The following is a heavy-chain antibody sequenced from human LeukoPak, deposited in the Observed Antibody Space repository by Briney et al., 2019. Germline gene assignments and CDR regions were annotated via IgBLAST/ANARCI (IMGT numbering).Heavy chain of an antibody. V-gene: IGHV1-18*01. Sequence: GASVKVSCKASGYTLTSYGISWVRQAPGQGLEWMGWISAYNGNTNYAQKLQGRVTMTTDTSTSTAYMELRSLRSDDTAVYYCARDDRFGELKLFDYWGQGTLVTVSS. D-gene: IGHD3-10*01. CDR2: ISAYNGNT. J-gene: IGHJ4*02. CDR3: ARDDRFGELKLFDY. CDR1: GYTLTSYG.